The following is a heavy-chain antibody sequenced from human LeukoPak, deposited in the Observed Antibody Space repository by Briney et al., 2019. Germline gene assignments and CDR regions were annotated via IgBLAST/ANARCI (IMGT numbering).Heavy chain of an antibody. J-gene: IGHJ4*02. CDR3: ARGRLPRGSYAIDY. CDR1: CGSISIYY. Sequence: SDTLSLTCTLACGSISIYYCSWIRQPPGKGLEWMGYIYYSGSTNYNPSLKSRVPMSVATSKNQFSLKLTSVTAADTAVYYCARGRLPRGSYAIDYWGQGNLVTVSS. D-gene: IGHD1-26*01. V-gene: IGHV4-59*12. CDR2: IYYSGST.